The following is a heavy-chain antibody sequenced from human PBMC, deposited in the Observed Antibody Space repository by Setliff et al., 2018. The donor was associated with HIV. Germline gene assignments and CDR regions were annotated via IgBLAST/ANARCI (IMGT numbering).Heavy chain of an antibody. CDR1: GYTFTTYG. V-gene: IGHV1-18*01. J-gene: IGHJ6*02. CDR2: VSPNFGRT. D-gene: IGHD6-13*01. Sequence: ASVKVSCKACGYTFTTYGISWVRQAPGHGLEWMGWVSPNFGRTNYAQNFLGRVTMTIDTSTSRAYMELRSLRSDDTAMYYCASSWSRVPYYGMDVWGQGTTVTVSS. CDR3: ASSWSRVPYYGMDV.